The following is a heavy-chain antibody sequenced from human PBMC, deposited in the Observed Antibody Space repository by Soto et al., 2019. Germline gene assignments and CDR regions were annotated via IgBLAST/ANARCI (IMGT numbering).Heavy chain of an antibody. Sequence: EVQLVESGGGLVQPGGSLRLSCAASGFTFSTYAVHWVRQAPGKGLEFVSGISSDGDNTYYANSVKGRFTISRDNSKNTLYLQMGSLRAEDMAVYFCARGAFGSGRHFDYWGQGTLVTVSS. CDR2: ISSDGDNT. CDR3: ARGAFGSGRHFDY. J-gene: IGHJ4*02. CDR1: GFTFSTYA. V-gene: IGHV3-64*01. D-gene: IGHD3-10*01.